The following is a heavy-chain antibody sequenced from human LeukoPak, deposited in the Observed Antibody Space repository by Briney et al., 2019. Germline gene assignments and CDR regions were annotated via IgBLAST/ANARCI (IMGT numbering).Heavy chain of an antibody. J-gene: IGHJ4*02. CDR2: INSDASST. CDR3: ARSTGLGTFDN. V-gene: IGHV3-74*01. CDR1: GFTFSSYA. Sequence: GGSLRLSCAASGFTFSSYAMYWVRQAPGKGLVWVSRINSDASSTSYADSVKGRFTISRDNAKNTLYLQMNSLRAEDTAVYYCARSTGLGTFDNWGQGTLVTVSS. D-gene: IGHD3/OR15-3a*01.